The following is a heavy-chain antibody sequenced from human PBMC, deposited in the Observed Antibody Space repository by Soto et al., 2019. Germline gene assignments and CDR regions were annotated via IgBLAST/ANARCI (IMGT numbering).Heavy chain of an antibody. Sequence: QVQLQESGPGLVKPSGTLSLTCAVSSGSISSSNWWSWVRQPPGKGLEWIGKIYHSGSTNYNPSLKSRVTISVDKSKNQFSLKLSSVTAADTAVYYGARDQFGWNGRHAFDIWGQGTMVTVSS. J-gene: IGHJ3*02. D-gene: IGHD1-1*01. CDR2: IYHSGST. CDR1: SGSISSSNW. V-gene: IGHV4-4*02. CDR3: ARDQFGWNGRHAFDI.